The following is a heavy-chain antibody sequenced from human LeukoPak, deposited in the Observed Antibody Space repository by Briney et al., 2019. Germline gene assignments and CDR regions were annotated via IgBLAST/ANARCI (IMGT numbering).Heavy chain of an antibody. CDR1: GGSISSYY. CDR3: ARGRAWGAARPGFDY. D-gene: IGHD6-6*01. CDR2: IYYSGST. V-gene: IGHV4-59*01. J-gene: IGHJ4*02. Sequence: PSETLSLTCTVSGGSISSYYWSWIRQPPGKGLEWIGYIYYSGSTNYNPSLKSRVTISVDTSKNQFSLKLSSVTAADTAVYYCARGRAWGAARPGFDYWGQGTLVTVSS.